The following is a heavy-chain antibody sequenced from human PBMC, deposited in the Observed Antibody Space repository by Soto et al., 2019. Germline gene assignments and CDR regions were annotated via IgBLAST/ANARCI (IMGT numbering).Heavy chain of an antibody. J-gene: IGHJ3*02. CDR1: GFTFSSYG. Sequence: GGSLRLSCAASGFTFSSYGMHWVRQAPGKGLEWVAVISYDGSNKYYADSVKGRLPISRDNSKNTLYLQMNSLRAEDTAVYYCAKEIYSGYDFDAFDIWGQGTMVTVSS. V-gene: IGHV3-30*18. D-gene: IGHD5-12*01. CDR3: AKEIYSGYDFDAFDI. CDR2: ISYDGSNK.